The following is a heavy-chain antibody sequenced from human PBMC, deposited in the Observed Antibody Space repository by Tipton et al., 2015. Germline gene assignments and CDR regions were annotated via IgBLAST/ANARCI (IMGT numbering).Heavy chain of an antibody. D-gene: IGHD6-19*01. Sequence: SLRLSCAASGFVFSNYYMTWVRQAPGKGLEWVANIKQDGSEKYYLDSVTGRFTISRDNANNSLYLHMNSLRAEDTAVYYCARRGEGSGAMDVWGQGTTVTVSS. V-gene: IGHV3-7*01. CDR2: IKQDGSEK. CDR3: ARRGEGSGAMDV. CDR1: GFVFSNYY. J-gene: IGHJ6*02.